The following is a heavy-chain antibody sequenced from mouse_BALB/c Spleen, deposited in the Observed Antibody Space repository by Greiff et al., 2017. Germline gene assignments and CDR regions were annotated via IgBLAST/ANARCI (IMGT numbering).Heavy chain of an antibody. CDR2: IDPANGNT. CDR3: ARGEETFDY. Sequence: EVQLQQSGAELVKPGASVKLSCTVSGFYIKDTYMHWVKQRPEQGLEWIGRIDPANGNTKYDPKFQGKAIITADTSSNTAYLQLSSLTSGDTAVYYCARGEETFDYWGQGTTLTVSS. J-gene: IGHJ2*01. V-gene: IGHV14-3*02. CDR1: GFYIKDTY.